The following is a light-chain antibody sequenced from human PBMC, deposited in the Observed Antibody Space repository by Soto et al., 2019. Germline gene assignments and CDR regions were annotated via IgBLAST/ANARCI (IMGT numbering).Light chain of an antibody. CDR2: SAS. J-gene: IGKJ2*01. Sequence: DIQMTQSPSSVSASVGDTVTITCRASQDINVYLNCYQQKPGEVPKLLIYSASSLHSGVPSRFTGSGSETDFTLTIRSLQPEDFATYYCQHGYVAPYNFGQGTKV. CDR3: QHGYVAPYN. V-gene: IGKV1-39*01. CDR1: QDINVY.